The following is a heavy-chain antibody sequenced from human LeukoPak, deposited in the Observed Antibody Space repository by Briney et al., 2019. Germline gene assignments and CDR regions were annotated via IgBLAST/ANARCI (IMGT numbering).Heavy chain of an antibody. CDR3: ARERGGSKLSGLYGRDYYYMDV. J-gene: IGHJ6*03. D-gene: IGHD3-16*01. Sequence: SETLSLTCTVSGGSISSSSYYWGWIRQPPGKGLEWIGSIYYGGSPYYNSSLKSRVTISVDTSKNQFSLKLSSVTAADTAVYFCARERGGSKLSGLYGRDYYYMDVWGKGTTVTVSS. CDR2: IYYGGSP. CDR1: GGSISSSSYY. V-gene: IGHV4-39*07.